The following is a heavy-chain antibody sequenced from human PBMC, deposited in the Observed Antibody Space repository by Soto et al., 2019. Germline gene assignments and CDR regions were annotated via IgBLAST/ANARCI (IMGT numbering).Heavy chain of an antibody. J-gene: IGHJ5*02. Sequence: SETLSLTCTVSGGSVNSGNYYWSWIRQAPGKGLEWIGYIYYSGTTNYNPSLMGRVTISIDKSKSQFALNLRSVTAADTAIYYCARALYGDLYNWVEPWGQGTLVTVSS. CDR1: GGSVNSGNYY. CDR2: IYYSGTT. D-gene: IGHD4-17*01. CDR3: ARALYGDLYNWVEP. V-gene: IGHV4-61*01.